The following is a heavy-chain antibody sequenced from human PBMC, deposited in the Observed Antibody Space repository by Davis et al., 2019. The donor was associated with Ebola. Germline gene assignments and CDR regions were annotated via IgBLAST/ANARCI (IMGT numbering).Heavy chain of an antibody. Sequence: SVKVSCKASGGTFSSYAISWVRQAPGQGLEWMGGIIPIFGTANYAQKFQGRVTITADKSTSTAYMELSSLRSEDTAVYYCARRIGGVIANYYYYYGMDVWGQGTTVTVSS. CDR1: GGTFSSYA. J-gene: IGHJ6*02. D-gene: IGHD3-16*02. CDR2: IIPIFGTA. CDR3: ARRIGGVIANYYYYYGMDV. V-gene: IGHV1-69*06.